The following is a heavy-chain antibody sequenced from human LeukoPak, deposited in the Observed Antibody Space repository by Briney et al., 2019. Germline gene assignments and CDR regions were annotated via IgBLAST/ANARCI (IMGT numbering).Heavy chain of an antibody. CDR3: ARDSSGPAY. V-gene: IGHV3-66*01. CDR2: IYSAGGT. J-gene: IGHJ4*02. CDR1: GFTVSNNY. Sequence: QLGGSLRLSCAASGFTVSNNYMSWVRQAPGKGLEWVSVIYSAGGTYYADSVKGRFTISRDNSKNTLYLQMNSLRAEDTAVYYCARDSSGPAYWGQGTLVTVSS. D-gene: IGHD3-22*01.